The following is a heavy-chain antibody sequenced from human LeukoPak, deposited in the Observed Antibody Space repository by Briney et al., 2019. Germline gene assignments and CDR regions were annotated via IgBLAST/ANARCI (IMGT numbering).Heavy chain of an antibody. J-gene: IGHJ6*03. V-gene: IGHV1-18*01. CDR3: ARGDYMDV. Sequence: ASVKSSCTASVYTSTRSVISSVCHAPGHRLEWMGWVRSYNGNTKDAQRFPSRDSMTTSTSTSTAYMELRGLRSDDTAVYYCARGDYMDVWGKGTTVTVSS. CDR2: VRSYNGNT. CDR1: VYTSTRSV.